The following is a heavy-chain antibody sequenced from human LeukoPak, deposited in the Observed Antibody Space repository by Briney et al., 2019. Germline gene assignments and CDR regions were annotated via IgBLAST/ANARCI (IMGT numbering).Heavy chain of an antibody. V-gene: IGHV6-1*01. D-gene: IGHD5-24*01. CDR1: GDSVSSNSAA. CDR2: TYYRSKWYN. J-gene: IGHJ4*02. Sequence: SQTLSLTCAISGDSVSSNSAAWNWLRQSPSRGLEWLGRTYYRSKWYNDYAVSVKSRITINPDTSKNQFSLQLNSVTPEDTAVYYCAREGGRDGYNVDYWGQGTLVTVSS. CDR3: AREGGRDGYNVDY.